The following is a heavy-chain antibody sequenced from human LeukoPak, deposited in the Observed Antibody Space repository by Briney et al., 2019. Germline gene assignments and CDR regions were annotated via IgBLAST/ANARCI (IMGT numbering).Heavy chain of an antibody. D-gene: IGHD6-19*01. CDR2: ISYDGSNK. Sequence: PGRSLRLSCAASGFTFSSYAMHWVRQAPGKGLEWVAVISYDGSNKYYADSVKGRFTISRDNSKNTLYLQMNSLRAEDTAVYYCAKSSGWYRNWFDPWGQGTLVTVSS. CDR1: GFTFSSYA. J-gene: IGHJ5*02. V-gene: IGHV3-30*04. CDR3: AKSSGWYRNWFDP.